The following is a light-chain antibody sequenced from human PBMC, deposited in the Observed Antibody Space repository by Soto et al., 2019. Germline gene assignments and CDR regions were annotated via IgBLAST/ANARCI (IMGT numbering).Light chain of an antibody. Sequence: EIVMTQSPAILSVSPGERATLSCRASQSVSNYLAWYQQRPGQAPRLLINGASTRATGVPARFSGSGSGKDFTLTISSLQSEDFAVYFCQQYLNWPWTFGQGTKVEIK. J-gene: IGKJ1*01. CDR2: GAS. V-gene: IGKV3-15*01. CDR3: QQYLNWPWT. CDR1: QSVSNY.